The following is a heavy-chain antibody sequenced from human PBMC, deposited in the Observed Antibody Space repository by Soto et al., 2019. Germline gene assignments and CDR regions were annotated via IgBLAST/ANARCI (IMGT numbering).Heavy chain of an antibody. CDR2: IYYSGST. Sequence: SETLSLTCTVSGGSISSYYWSWIRQPPGKGLEWIGYIYYSGSTNYNPSLKSRVTISVDTSKNQFSLKLSSVTAADTAVYYCARDTGFGYFDYWGQGTLVTVSS. CDR1: GGSISSYY. CDR3: ARDTGFGYFDY. V-gene: IGHV4-59*01. D-gene: IGHD3-10*01. J-gene: IGHJ4*02.